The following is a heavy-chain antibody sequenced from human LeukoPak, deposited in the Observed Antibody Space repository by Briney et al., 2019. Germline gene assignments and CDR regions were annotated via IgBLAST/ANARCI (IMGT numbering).Heavy chain of an antibody. CDR2: ISGYNGNT. Sequence: GASVKVSCKASGYTFTSYGINWVRQAPGQGLEWMGWISGYNGNTKSAQKLQGRVTMTTDTSTSTAYMERRTLRSEDTAVYYCARGGGYYYYYMDVWGKETTVTISS. J-gene: IGHJ6*03. V-gene: IGHV1-18*01. CDR3: ARGGGYYYYYMDV. CDR1: GYTFTSYG. D-gene: IGHD3-16*01.